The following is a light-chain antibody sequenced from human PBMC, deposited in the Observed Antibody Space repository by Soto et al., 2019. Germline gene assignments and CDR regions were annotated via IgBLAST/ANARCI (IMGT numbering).Light chain of an antibody. CDR1: QTISNW. CDR2: GAS. Sequence: EVVLTQSPATLSLSPGERATLSCRASQTISNWLAWYQQKPGQAPRLLIYGASNRATGIPARFSGSGSVTDFTLTISSLEPEDSAIYYCQERNNWPLITFGQGTRLEIK. CDR3: QERNNWPLIT. J-gene: IGKJ5*01. V-gene: IGKV3-11*01.